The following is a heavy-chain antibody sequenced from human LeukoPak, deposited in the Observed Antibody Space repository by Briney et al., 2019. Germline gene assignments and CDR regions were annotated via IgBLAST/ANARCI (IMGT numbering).Heavy chain of an antibody. V-gene: IGHV4-34*01. CDR1: GGSFSGYY. CDR3: ARQKGSCSGGSCYLQQNYYMDV. D-gene: IGHD2-15*01. CDR2: INHSGST. Sequence: SETLSLTCAVYGGSFSGYYWSWIRQPPGKGLEWIGEINHSGSTNYNPSLKSRVTISVDTSKNQFSLELSSVTAADTAVYYCARQKGSCSGGSCYLQQNYYMDVWGKGTTVTVSS. J-gene: IGHJ6*03.